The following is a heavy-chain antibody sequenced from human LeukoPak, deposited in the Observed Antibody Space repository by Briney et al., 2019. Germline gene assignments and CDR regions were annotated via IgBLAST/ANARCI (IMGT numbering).Heavy chain of an antibody. CDR1: GGSFNNYY. CDR2: INHSETT. Sequence: ASETLSLTCAVYGGSFNNYYWSWIRQAPGKGLQWIGEINHSETTNYNPSLKSRVTMSVDTSKSQISLKLNSVTAADTAVYYCAREGSYLGSGSPPLDYWGQGTLVTVSS. CDR3: AREGSYLGSGSPPLDY. V-gene: IGHV4-34*01. D-gene: IGHD3-10*01. J-gene: IGHJ4*02.